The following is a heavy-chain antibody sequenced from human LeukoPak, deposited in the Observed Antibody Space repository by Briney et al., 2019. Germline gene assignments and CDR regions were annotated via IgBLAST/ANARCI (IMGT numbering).Heavy chain of an antibody. CDR1: GYTFTSYG. Sequence: ASVKVSCKASGYTFTSYGISWVRQAPGQGLEWMGWISAYNGNTNYAQKLQGRVTMTTDTSTNTAYMELRSLRSDDTAVYYCARELYSGSYSPTIGDLNFDYWGQGTLVTVSS. CDR3: ARELYSGSYSPTIGDLNFDY. D-gene: IGHD1-26*01. J-gene: IGHJ4*02. V-gene: IGHV1-18*01. CDR2: ISAYNGNT.